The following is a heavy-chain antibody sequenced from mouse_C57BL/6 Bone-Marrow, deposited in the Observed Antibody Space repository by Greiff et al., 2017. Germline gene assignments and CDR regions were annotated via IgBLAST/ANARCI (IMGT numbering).Heavy chain of an antibody. CDR1: GYTFTSYG. Sequence: QVQLKQSGAELARPGASVKLSCKASGYTFTSYGISWVKQRTGQGLEWIGEIYPRSGNTYYNEKFKGKATLTADKSSSTAYMELRSLTSEDSAVYFCARGAQLGLRTWFAYWGQGTLVTVSA. V-gene: IGHV1-81*01. CDR3: ARGAQLGLRTWFAY. CDR2: IYPRSGNT. D-gene: IGHD3-1*01. J-gene: IGHJ3*01.